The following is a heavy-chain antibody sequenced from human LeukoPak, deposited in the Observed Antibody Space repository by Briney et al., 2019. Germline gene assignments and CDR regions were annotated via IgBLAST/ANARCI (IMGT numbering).Heavy chain of an antibody. CDR1: GFTFSSYE. V-gene: IGHV3-48*03. D-gene: IGHD1-26*01. CDR3: ARGGSYSPLDY. Sequence: TGGSLRLACAASGFTFSSYEMNWVRQAPGKGLEWVSYISSSGSTIYYADSVKGRFTISRDNAKSSLYLQMNGLRADDTALYYCARGGSYSPLDYWGQGTLVTVSS. CDR2: ISSSGSTI. J-gene: IGHJ4*02.